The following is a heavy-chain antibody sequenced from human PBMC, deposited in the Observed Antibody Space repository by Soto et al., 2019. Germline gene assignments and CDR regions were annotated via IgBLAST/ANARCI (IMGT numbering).Heavy chain of an antibody. CDR3: ARARIAVAGIDP. V-gene: IGHV3-74*01. D-gene: IGHD6-19*01. CDR2: INSDGSST. J-gene: IGHJ5*02. Sequence: GGSLRLSCAASGFTFSSYWMHWVRQAPGKGLVWVSRINSDGSSTSYADSVKGRFTISRDNAKNTLYLQMNSLRAEDTAAYYCARARIAVAGIDPWGQGTLGTVSS. CDR1: GFTFSSYW.